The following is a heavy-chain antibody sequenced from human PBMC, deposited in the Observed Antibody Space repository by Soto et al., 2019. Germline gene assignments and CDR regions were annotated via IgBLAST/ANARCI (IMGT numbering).Heavy chain of an antibody. J-gene: IGHJ6*02. CDR2: ISSSGSTI. D-gene: IGHD3-9*01. CDR3: ARDLGEYYDILTGYYISFSTRARNTQNSRIGKKKYYYYYGTDV. V-gene: IGHV3-11*01. Sequence: VGSLRLSCAASGFTFSDYYMSWIRQAPGKGLEWVSYISSSGSTIYYADSVKGRFTISRDNAKNSLYLQMNSLRAEDTAVYYCARDLGEYYDILTGYYISFSTRARNTQNSRIGKKKYYYYYGTDVWGQGTTVTVSS. CDR1: GFTFSDYY.